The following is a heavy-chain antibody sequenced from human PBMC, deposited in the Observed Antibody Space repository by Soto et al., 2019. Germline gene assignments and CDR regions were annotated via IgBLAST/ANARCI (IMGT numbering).Heavy chain of an antibody. Sequence: SGPTLVNPTQTLTLTCSFSGFSLRGSGMRVSWLRQPPGKALEWLARIDWDGTEYYTTSLKTRLTIAKDSSKNRVVLTMTNVDPDDTATYYCARTMILGRGRCFDFWGQGNLVTSP. CDR1: GFSLRGSGMR. V-gene: IGHV2-70*04. D-gene: IGHD3-22*01. CDR2: IDWDGTE. J-gene: IGHJ4*02. CDR3: ARTMILGRGRCFDF.